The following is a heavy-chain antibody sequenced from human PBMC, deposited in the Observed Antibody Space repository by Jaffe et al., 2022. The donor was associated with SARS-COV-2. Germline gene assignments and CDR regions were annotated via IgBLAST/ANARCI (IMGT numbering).Heavy chain of an antibody. J-gene: IGHJ4*02. CDR2: ISYDGSNK. Sequence: QVQLVESGGGVVQPGRSLRLSCAASGFTFSSYAMHWVRQAPGKGLEWVAVISYDGSNKYYADSVKGRFTISRDNSKNTLYLQMNSLRAEDTAVYYCAGEGPWRWLQLHLYWGQGTLVTVSS. D-gene: IGHD5-12*01. CDR3: AGEGPWRWLQLHLY. V-gene: IGHV3-30-3*01. CDR1: GFTFSSYA.